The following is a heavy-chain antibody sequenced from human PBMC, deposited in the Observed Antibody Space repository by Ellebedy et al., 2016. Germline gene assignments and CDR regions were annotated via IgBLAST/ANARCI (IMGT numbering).Heavy chain of an antibody. Sequence: ASVKVSXXASGYTFSNNYFHWVRQAPGRGLEWIGMINPSGGSTTYAQKFQDRVTMTRDTSTTTVYMELNSLKSDDTALYYCARGAVNDYWGGFYTPFDHWGQGTRVTVSS. CDR1: GYTFSNNY. CDR3: ARGAVNDYWGGFYTPFDH. CDR2: INPSGGST. V-gene: IGHV1-46*03. J-gene: IGHJ4*02. D-gene: IGHD3-3*01.